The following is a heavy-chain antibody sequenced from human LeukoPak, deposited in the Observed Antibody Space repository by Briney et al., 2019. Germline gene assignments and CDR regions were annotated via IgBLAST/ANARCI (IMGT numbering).Heavy chain of an antibody. V-gene: IGHV4-4*07. CDR3: ARDSPHQRMVLLPSYYYYYYMDV. J-gene: IGHJ6*03. D-gene: IGHD2-8*01. Sequence: PSETLSLTCTVSGGSISSYYWSWIRQPAGKGLEWIGRIYTSGSTNYNPSLKSRVTMSVDTSKNQFSLKLSSVTAADTAVYYCARDSPHQRMVLLPSYYYYYYMDVWGKGTTVTVSS. CDR1: GGSISSYY. CDR2: IYTSGST.